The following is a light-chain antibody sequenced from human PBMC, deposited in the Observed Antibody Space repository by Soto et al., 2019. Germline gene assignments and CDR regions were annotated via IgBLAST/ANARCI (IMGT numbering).Light chain of an antibody. CDR1: QSVSSD. CDR2: GAS. J-gene: IGKJ1*01. V-gene: IGKV3-15*01. Sequence: EIVITQSPSTLSVSPGGRATLSCRASQSVSSDLAWYHQKPGQAPRLLIYGASTRATGIPARFSGSGSGTEFTLTINSLQSEDFAVYYCQQYNNWPRTFGQGTKVDIK. CDR3: QQYNNWPRT.